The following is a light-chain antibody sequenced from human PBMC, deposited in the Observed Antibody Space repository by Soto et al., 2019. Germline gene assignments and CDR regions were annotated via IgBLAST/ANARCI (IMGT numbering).Light chain of an antibody. CDR3: QQYSNWPWT. Sequence: EIVMTQSPGTLSVSPGERATLSCRASQSVSKYLAWYQQKPGQAPRLLLYVASTMATGIPARFSGSGSGTEFTLTISSLQSEDFAVYYCQQYSNWPWTFGQGTKVEIK. V-gene: IGKV3-15*01. CDR2: VAS. CDR1: QSVSKY. J-gene: IGKJ1*01.